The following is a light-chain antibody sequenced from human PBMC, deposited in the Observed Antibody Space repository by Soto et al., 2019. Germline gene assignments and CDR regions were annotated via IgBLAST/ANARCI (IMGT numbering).Light chain of an antibody. CDR3: QQYNSYWT. CDR1: QSISSW. V-gene: IGKV1-5*03. Sequence: DIQMTQSPSTLSASVGDRVTITCRASQSISSWLAWYQQKPGKAPKLLIYKAASLDSGVPSRFSGSGSGTEFTLTISSLQPDDFATYYYQQYNSYWTFGQGTKVEIK. J-gene: IGKJ1*01. CDR2: KAA.